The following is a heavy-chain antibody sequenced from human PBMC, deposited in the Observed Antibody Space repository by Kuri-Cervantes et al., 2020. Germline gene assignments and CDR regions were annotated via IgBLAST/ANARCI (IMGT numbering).Heavy chain of an antibody. CDR2: ISSGSDYI. CDR1: GFTFSSYS. V-gene: IGHV3-21*04. J-gene: IGHJ4*02. Sequence: GGSLRPPFAASGFTFSSYSINWVRQAPGKGLEWVSSISSGSDYIHYADSVKGRFTISRDNAKNSLYLQMNSLRAEDTAVYYCARGGYALAVCDYWGQGTLVTVSS. CDR3: ARGGYALAVCDY. D-gene: IGHD3-16*01.